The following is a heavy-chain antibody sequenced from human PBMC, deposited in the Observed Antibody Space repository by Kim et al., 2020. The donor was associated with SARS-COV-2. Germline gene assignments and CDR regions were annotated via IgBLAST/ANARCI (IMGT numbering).Heavy chain of an antibody. J-gene: IGHJ4*02. CDR1: GIPFSNAW. V-gene: IGHV3-15*01. Sequence: GGSLRLSCAVSGIPFSNAWFNWVRQAPGKGLEWVGRIKSKSDGGTADLAAPVKGRSAISRDDSKNTLYLLMNSLRTDDSAVYYCTTVSMRWGQGTLVTVS. D-gene: IGHD2-2*01. CDR2: IKSKSDGGTA. CDR3: TTVSMR.